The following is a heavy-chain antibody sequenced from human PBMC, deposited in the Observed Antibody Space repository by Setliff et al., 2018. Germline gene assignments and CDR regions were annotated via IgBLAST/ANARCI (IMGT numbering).Heavy chain of an antibody. CDR2: ISGHNGKT. D-gene: IGHD3-10*01. J-gene: IGHJ6*02. Sequence: RASVKVSCKASGYTFTYFGVSWLRLAPGQGLEWMGWISGHNGKTIIEPKFQGRVALTTDTGSDTAHMELRNLRSDNAAIYYCARDGVFYAMDFWGQGTTVTVSS. V-gene: IGHV1-18*01. CDR1: GYTFTYFG. CDR3: ARDGVFYAMDF.